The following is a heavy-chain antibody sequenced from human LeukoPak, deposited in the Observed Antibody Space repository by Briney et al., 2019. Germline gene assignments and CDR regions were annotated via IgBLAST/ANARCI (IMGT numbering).Heavy chain of an antibody. D-gene: IGHD6-6*01. CDR2: INHSGST. CDR1: GGSFSGYY. V-gene: IGHV4-34*01. J-gene: IGHJ4*02. Sequence: KPSETLSLTCAVHGGSFSGYYWSWIRQPPGKGLEWIGEINHSGSTNYTPSLKSRVTISVDTSKNQFSLKVSSVTAADTAVYYCARDSGSSSPGAIDYWGQGTLVTVSS. CDR3: ARDSGSSSPGAIDY.